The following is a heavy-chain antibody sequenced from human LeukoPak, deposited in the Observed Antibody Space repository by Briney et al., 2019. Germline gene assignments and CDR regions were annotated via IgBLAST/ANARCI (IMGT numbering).Heavy chain of an antibody. D-gene: IGHD1-26*01. CDR3: SRESGAFCPFGY. V-gene: IGHV4-4*02. CDR1: GFTFTNFEM. CDR2: ISLTGET. Sequence: GSLRLSCAASGFTFTNFEMNWVRQPPGQGLEWIGEISLTGETNYNPSLNGRVTMSLDKSRNRLSLKLTSVTAADTAIYYCSRESGAFCPFGYWGQGTLVIVPP. J-gene: IGHJ4*02.